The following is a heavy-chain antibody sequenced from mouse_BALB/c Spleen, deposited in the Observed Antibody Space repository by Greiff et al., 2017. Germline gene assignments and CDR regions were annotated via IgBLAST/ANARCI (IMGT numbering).Heavy chain of an antibody. CDR2: INPDSSTI. J-gene: IGHJ1*01. CDR1: GFDFSRYW. D-gene: IGHD2-5*01. CDR3: ARLIVKGYWYFDV. Sequence: EVQLVESGGGLVQPGGSLKLSCAASGFDFSRYWMSWVRQAPGKGLEWIGEINPDSSTINYTPSLKDKFIISRDNAKNTLYLQMSKVRSEDTALYYCARLIVKGYWYFDVWGAGTTVTVSS. V-gene: IGHV4-1*02.